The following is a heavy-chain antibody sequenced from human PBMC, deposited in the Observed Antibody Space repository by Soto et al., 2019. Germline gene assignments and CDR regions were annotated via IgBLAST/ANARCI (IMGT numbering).Heavy chain of an antibody. CDR1: GGTXNSYA. V-gene: IGHV1-69*06. Sequence: SXKVSFKASGGTXNSYAIRLVRQAPGQGLEWIGGIIPIFGTANYAQKCQGTVRITAEKSTSTDKMELSSLRSEDPALYYCARASQGYSGYDCAFDIWGQGTMGTVS. J-gene: IGHJ3*02. D-gene: IGHD5-12*01. CDR2: IIPIFGTA. CDR3: ARASQGYSGYDCAFDI.